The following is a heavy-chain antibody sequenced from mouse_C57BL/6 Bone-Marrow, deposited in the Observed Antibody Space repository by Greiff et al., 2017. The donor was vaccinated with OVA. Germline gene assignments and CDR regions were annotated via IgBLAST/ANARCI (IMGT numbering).Heavy chain of an antibody. Sequence: KQRTGQGLEWIGEIYPRSGNTYYNEKFKGKATLTADKSSSTAYMELRSLTSEDSAVYFCARGVLYYAYGYWGQGTTLTVSS. J-gene: IGHJ2*01. D-gene: IGHD1-1*01. CDR3: ARGVLYYAYGY. CDR2: IYPRSGNT. V-gene: IGHV1-81*01.